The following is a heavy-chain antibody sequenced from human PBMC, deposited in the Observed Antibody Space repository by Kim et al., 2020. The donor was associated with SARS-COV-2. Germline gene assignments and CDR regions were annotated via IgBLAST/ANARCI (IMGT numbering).Heavy chain of an antibody. CDR2: ISQSGHKT. J-gene: IGHJ4*02. D-gene: IGHD6-13*01. CDR1: GFTFNSCD. Sequence: GGSLRLSCAASGFTFNSCDISWVRQAPGKGLEWVGGISQSGHKTYYADSVEGRFTISRDNFKNTLYLQMNSLRAEDTAVYYCAKEYSSTYWGQGILVTVSS. V-gene: IGHV3-23*01. CDR3: AKEYSSTY.